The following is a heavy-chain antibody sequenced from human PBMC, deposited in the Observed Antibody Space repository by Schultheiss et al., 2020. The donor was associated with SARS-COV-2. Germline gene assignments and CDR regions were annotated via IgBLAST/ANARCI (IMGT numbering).Heavy chain of an antibody. CDR1: GGSISSYY. J-gene: IGHJ5*02. V-gene: IGHV4-4*07. D-gene: IGHD3-3*01. CDR3: ARGRRAISNLAPNWFDP. Sequence: SETLSLTCTVSGGSISSYYWSWIRQPAGKGLEWIGRIYTSGSTNYNPSLKSRVTMSVDTSKNQFSLKLSSVTAADTAVYYCARGRRAISNLAPNWFDPWGQGTLVTVSS. CDR2: IYTSGST.